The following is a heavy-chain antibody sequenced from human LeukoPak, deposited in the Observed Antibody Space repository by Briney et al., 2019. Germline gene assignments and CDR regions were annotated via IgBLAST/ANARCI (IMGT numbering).Heavy chain of an antibody. Sequence: GGSLRLSCAASRFTFSTYWMSWVRQAPGKGLEWVANIKQDGSEKYYVDSVKGRFTISRDNAKNSLYLQMNSLRAEDTAVYYCASPGIAAADDAFDIWGQGTMVTVSS. V-gene: IGHV3-7*01. CDR3: ASPGIAAADDAFDI. J-gene: IGHJ3*02. CDR2: IKQDGSEK. D-gene: IGHD6-13*01. CDR1: RFTFSTYW.